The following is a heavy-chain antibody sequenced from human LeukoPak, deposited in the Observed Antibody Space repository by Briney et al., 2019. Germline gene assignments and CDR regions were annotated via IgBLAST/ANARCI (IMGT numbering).Heavy chain of an antibody. J-gene: IGHJ4*02. D-gene: IGHD3-22*01. V-gene: IGHV3-23*01. CDR3: ARDLMAEYYYDSSGEGFDY. CDR2: ISGSGDST. Sequence: GGSLRLSCAASGFTFSTYAVNWVRQAPGKGLEWVSTISGSGDSTYYADSVKGRFTISRDNSKDTLYLQMNSLRAEDTAVYYCARDLMAEYYYDSSGEGFDYWGQGTLVTVSS. CDR1: GFTFSTYA.